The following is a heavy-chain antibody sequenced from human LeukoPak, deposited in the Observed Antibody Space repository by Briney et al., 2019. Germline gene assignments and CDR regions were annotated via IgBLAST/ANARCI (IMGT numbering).Heavy chain of an antibody. CDR3: AKTSRSSWGFFDY. J-gene: IGHJ4*02. CDR2: IRNDGTIK. CDR1: GFTFSTYG. Sequence: GGSLRLSCAASGFTFSTYGMHWVRQAPGKGLEWVAFIRNDGTIKYYADPVKGRFTISRDSSKNALYLQMNSLRAEDTAVYYCAKTSRSSWGFFDYCGQGTLVTVSS. V-gene: IGHV3-30*02. D-gene: IGHD6-13*01.